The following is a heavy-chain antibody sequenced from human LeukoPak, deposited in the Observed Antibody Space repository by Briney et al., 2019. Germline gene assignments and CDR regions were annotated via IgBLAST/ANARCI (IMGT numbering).Heavy chain of an antibody. J-gene: IGHJ3*02. D-gene: IGHD3-22*01. CDR1: GFTFDDYA. Sequence: PGRSLRLSCAASGFTFDDYAMHWVRQAPGKGQEWVSGITWNSDTIDYADSVKGRFTISRDNAKNSLYLQMNSLRAEDTALYYCAKDTTYYYDSSGYDGFDIWGQGTMVTVSS. CDR2: ITWNSDTI. CDR3: AKDTTYYYDSSGYDGFDI. V-gene: IGHV3-9*01.